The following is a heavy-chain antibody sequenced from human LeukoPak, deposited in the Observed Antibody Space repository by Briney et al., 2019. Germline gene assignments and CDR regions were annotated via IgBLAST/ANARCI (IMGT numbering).Heavy chain of an antibody. CDR1: GYTFTIYG. CDR2: ISAYNGNT. D-gene: IGHD3-3*01. V-gene: IGHV1-18*01. Sequence: ASVTVSFTASGYTFTIYGISWVRQAPGQGLEWMGWISAYNGNTNYAQKLQGRVTMTTDTSTSTAYMELRGLRSDDTAVYYCARDRGTIFGVDYWGQGTLVTVSS. CDR3: ARDRGTIFGVDY. J-gene: IGHJ4*02.